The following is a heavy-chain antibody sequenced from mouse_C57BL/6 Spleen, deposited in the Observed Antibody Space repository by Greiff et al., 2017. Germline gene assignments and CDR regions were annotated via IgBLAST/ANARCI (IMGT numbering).Heavy chain of an antibody. CDR1: GYTFTSYW. Sequence: QVQLKQPGAELVKPGASVKLSCKASGYTFTSYWMHWVKQRPGQGLEWIGMIHPNSGSTNYNEKFKSKATLTVDKSSSTAYMQLSSLTSEDSAVYYCARSDYNDYGFDYWGQGTTLTVSS. V-gene: IGHV1-64*01. J-gene: IGHJ2*01. CDR3: ARSDYNDYGFDY. CDR2: IHPNSGST. D-gene: IGHD2-4*01.